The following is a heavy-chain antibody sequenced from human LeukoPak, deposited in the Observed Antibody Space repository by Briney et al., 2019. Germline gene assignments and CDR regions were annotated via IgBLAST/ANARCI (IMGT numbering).Heavy chain of an antibody. CDR2: INPNTGGT. D-gene: IGHD3/OR15-3a*01. CDR3: ARVGVDLWFDL. CDR1: GYTFTGYY. J-gene: IGHJ5*02. V-gene: IGHV1-2*06. Sequence: ASVKVSCKASGYTFTGYYIHWVRRAPGQGVEWMGRINPNTGGTNYAQKFQGRVTMTRDTSISTAYMELSRLTSDDTAVYYCARVGVDLWFDLWGQGTLVTVSS.